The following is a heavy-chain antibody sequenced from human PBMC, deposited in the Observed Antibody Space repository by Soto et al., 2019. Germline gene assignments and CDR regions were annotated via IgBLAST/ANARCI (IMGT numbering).Heavy chain of an antibody. J-gene: IGHJ4*02. CDR2: INPNSGGT. CDR3: ARDPYSSGWYFDY. Sequence: ASVKVSCKASGYTFTGSYMHWVRQAPGQGLEWMGWINPNSGGTNYAQKFQGWVTMTRDTSISTAYMELSRLRSDDTAVYYCARDPYSSGWYFDYWGQGTLVTVSS. D-gene: IGHD6-19*01. CDR1: GYTFTGSY. V-gene: IGHV1-2*04.